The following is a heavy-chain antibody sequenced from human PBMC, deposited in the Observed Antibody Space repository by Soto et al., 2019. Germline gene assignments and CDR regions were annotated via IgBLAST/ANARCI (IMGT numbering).Heavy chain of an antibody. J-gene: IGHJ4*02. D-gene: IGHD5-12*01. V-gene: IGHV4-59*01. CDR2: ISYSGST. CDR1: SGSISRYY. Sequence: QVQLQESGPGLVRPSETLSLTCTVSSGSISRYYWSWMRQPPGEGLEWIGYISYSGSTDYNPSLKSRVTISVDTSKNQFSLKLTSVTAADTAMYYCARHYVPTDPFDYWGQGTLVTVSS. CDR3: ARHYVPTDPFDY.